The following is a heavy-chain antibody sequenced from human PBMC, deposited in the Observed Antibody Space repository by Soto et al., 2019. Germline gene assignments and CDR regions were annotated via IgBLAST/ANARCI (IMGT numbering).Heavy chain of an antibody. CDR3: ARSGIYYDILTGPLYYYYGMDV. Sequence: SETLSLTCTVSGGSISSYYWSWIRQPPGKGLEWIGYIYYSGSTNYNPSLRSRVTISVDTSKNQFSLKLSSVTAADTAVYYCARSGIYYDILTGPLYYYYGMDVCGQGTTVTVSS. J-gene: IGHJ6*02. V-gene: IGHV4-59*01. CDR1: GGSISSYY. D-gene: IGHD3-9*01. CDR2: IYYSGST.